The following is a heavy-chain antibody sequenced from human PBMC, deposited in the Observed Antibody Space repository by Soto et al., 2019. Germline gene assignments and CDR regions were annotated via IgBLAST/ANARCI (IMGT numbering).Heavy chain of an antibody. CDR2: IDPSDSYT. CDR1: GYSFTSYW. V-gene: IGHV5-10-1*01. CDR3: ARGTEVGVTPRIPYYYYGMDV. J-gene: IGHJ6*02. D-gene: IGHD2-15*01. Sequence: GESLKISCKGSGYSFTSYWISWVRQMPGKGLEWMGRIDPSDSYTNYSPSFQGHVTISADKSISTAYLQWSSLKASDTAMYYCARGTEVGVTPRIPYYYYGMDVWGQGTPVTVSS.